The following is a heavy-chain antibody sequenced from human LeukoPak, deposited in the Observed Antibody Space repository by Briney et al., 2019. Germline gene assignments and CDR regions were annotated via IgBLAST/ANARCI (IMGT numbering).Heavy chain of an antibody. CDR3: ARDTYYYDSSGYPFDY. CDR1: GYTFTSYH. Sequence: ASVKVSCKASGYTFTSYHMHWVRQAPGQGLEWMGIINPSGGSTSYAQKFQGRVTMTRDTSTSTVYMELSSLRSEDTAVYYCARDTYYYDSSGYPFDYWGQGTLVTVSS. D-gene: IGHD3-22*01. J-gene: IGHJ4*02. CDR2: INPSGGST. V-gene: IGHV1-46*01.